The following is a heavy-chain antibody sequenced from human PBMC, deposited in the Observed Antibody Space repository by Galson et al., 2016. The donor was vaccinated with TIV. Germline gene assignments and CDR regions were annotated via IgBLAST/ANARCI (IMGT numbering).Heavy chain of an antibody. D-gene: IGHD1-1*01. CDR3: ARQVPGSIGTGYFDY. Sequence: QVQLQESGPGLVKPSETLSLTCSVSGGSKDFYHWSWVRQPPGTGLEWIGYMYYTGSTYYNPSLRSRATISVDTSKNQFSLRLNSVTAADTAVYYCARQVPGSIGTGYFDYWSRGTLVTVSS. CDR1: GGSKDFYH. CDR2: MYYTGST. V-gene: IGHV4-59*08. J-gene: IGHJ4*02.